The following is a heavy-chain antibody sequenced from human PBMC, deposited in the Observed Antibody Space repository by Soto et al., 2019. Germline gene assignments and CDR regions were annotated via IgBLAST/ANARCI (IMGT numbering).Heavy chain of an antibody. Sequence: GGSLRLSCAASGFTFSSYAMHWVRQAPGKGLEWVAVISYDGSNKYYADSVKGRFTISRDNSKNTLYLQMNSLRAEDTAVYYCARDYYYGSGSKKILGKYYYYGMDVWGQGTTVTVSS. J-gene: IGHJ6*02. D-gene: IGHD3-10*01. V-gene: IGHV3-30-3*01. CDR3: ARDYYYGSGSKKILGKYYYYGMDV. CDR1: GFTFSSYA. CDR2: ISYDGSNK.